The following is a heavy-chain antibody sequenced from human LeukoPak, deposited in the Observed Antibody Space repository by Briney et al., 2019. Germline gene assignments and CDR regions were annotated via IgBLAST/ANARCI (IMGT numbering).Heavy chain of an antibody. CDR2: INHSGST. CDR1: GGSLSSPNHY. D-gene: IGHD6-19*01. Sequence: PSETLSLTCSVSGGSLSSPNHYWSWIRQPPGKRLEWIGEINHSGSTYYNPSLKSRVTISVDTSKNQFSLKLSSVTAADTAVYYCARDGGKYSSIDYWGQGTLVTVPS. J-gene: IGHJ4*02. V-gene: IGHV4-39*07. CDR3: ARDGGKYSSIDY.